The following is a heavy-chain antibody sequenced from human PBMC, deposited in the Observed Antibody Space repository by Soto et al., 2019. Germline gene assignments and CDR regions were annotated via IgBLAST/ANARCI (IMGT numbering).Heavy chain of an antibody. CDR3: AKSIAARGSFYYGVDV. CDR1: GFTFSNYA. D-gene: IGHD6-6*01. J-gene: IGHJ6*02. V-gene: IGHV3-23*01. Sequence: GGSLRLSCAASGFTFSNYAMNWVRQAPGKGLEWVSGISVSGGSAYYADSVKGRFTISRDNSKNTLYLQMNSLRAEDTAVYYCAKSIAARGSFYYGVDVWGQGTTVTVSS. CDR2: ISVSGGSA.